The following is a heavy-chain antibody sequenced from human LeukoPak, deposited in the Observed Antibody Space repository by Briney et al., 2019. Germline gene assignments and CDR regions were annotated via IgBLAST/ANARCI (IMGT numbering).Heavy chain of an antibody. CDR3: AMSVEMPPIPSFDY. J-gene: IGHJ4*02. D-gene: IGHD5-24*01. CDR2: VSAANNP. V-gene: IGHV1-3*01. Sequence: ASVKVSCKASGYTFTSYAMHWMRQAPGQGLELLGWVSAANNPEYSQKFQGRVAITRDASATTSYLELNSLRSEDTAVYYCAMSVEMPPIPSFDYWGQGTLATVSS. CDR1: GYTFTSYA.